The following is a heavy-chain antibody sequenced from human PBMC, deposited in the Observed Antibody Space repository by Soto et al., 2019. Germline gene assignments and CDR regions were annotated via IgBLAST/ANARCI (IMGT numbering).Heavy chain of an antibody. CDR2: ISWNSGSI. J-gene: IGHJ4*02. CDR1: GFTFDDYA. Sequence: EVQLVESGGGLVQPGRSLRLSCAASGFTFDDYAMYWVRQAPGKGLEWVSGISWNSGSIGYAYSVKGRFTISRDNAKNSLYLQMNILRAEDTALYYCAKDSSGWTGKYYFDYWGQGTLVTVSS. D-gene: IGHD6-19*01. V-gene: IGHV3-9*01. CDR3: AKDSSGWTGKYYFDY.